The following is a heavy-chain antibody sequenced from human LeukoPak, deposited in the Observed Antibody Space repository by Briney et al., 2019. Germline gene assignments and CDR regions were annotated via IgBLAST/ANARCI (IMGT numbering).Heavy chain of an antibody. V-gene: IGHV3-30*18. D-gene: IGHD3-22*01. CDR1: GFTFSSYG. CDR3: AKGSYYYDSEEDAFDI. J-gene: IGHJ3*02. Sequence: GGSLRPSCAASGFTFSSYGMHWVRQAPGKGLEWVAVISYDGSNKYYADSVKGRFTISRDNSKNTLYLQMNSLRAEDTAVYYCAKGSYYYDSEEDAFDIWGQGTMVTVSS. CDR2: ISYDGSNK.